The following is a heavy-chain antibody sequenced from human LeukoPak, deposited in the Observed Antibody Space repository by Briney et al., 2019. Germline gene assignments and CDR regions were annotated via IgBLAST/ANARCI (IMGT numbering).Heavy chain of an antibody. D-gene: IGHD2-15*01. CDR2: ISGSGGST. Sequence: GGSLRLSCAASGFTFSSYGMSWVRQAPGKGLEWVSAISGSGGSTYYADSVKGRFTISRDNSKNTLYLQMNSLRAEDTAVYYCAKVEGSCSGGSSCRYFNYWGQGTLVTVSS. CDR3: AKVEGSCSGGSSCRYFNY. J-gene: IGHJ4*02. CDR1: GFTFSSYG. V-gene: IGHV3-23*01.